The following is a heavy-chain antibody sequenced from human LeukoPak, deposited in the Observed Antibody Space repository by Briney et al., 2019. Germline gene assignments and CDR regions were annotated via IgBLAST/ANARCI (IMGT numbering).Heavy chain of an antibody. CDR2: ISGSGGST. Sequence: PGGSLRLSCAASGFTFSSYAMSWVRQAPGKGLEWVSAISGSGGSTYYADSVKGRFTISRDNSKNTLYLQMNSLGAEDTAVYYCAKDIWFGELSAYFDYWGQGTLVTVSS. CDR1: GFTFSSYA. D-gene: IGHD3-10*01. J-gene: IGHJ4*02. CDR3: AKDIWFGELSAYFDY. V-gene: IGHV3-23*01.